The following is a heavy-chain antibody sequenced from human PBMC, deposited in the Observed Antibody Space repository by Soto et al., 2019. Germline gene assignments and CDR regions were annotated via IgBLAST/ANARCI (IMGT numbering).Heavy chain of an antibody. J-gene: IGHJ6*02. CDR2: ISYDGSNK. CDR1: GFTFSSYA. V-gene: IGHV3-30-3*01. D-gene: IGHD2-2*02. CDR3: ARVTGYCSSTSCYTSDGTDV. Sequence: QVQLVESGGGVVQPGRSLRLSCAASGFTFSSYAMHWVRQAPGKGLEWVAVISYDGSNKYYADSVKGRFTISRDNSKNTLYLEMDSLRAEDTAVYYGARVTGYCSSTSCYTSDGTDVWGQGTTVTVSS.